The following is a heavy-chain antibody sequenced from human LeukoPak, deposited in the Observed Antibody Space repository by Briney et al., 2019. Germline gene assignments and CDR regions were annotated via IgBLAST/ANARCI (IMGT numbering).Heavy chain of an antibody. CDR2: IYYSGST. Sequence: SETLSLTCIVSSGSLSSDYWSWIRHPPGKGREYIGYIYYSGSTNYNPSLKSRVAMSVYTSKNQFSLKLSSVTAADTAVYYCARENYGDSKYYFDYWGQGTLVTVSS. V-gene: IGHV4-59*01. CDR1: SGSLSSDY. D-gene: IGHD4-17*01. J-gene: IGHJ4*02. CDR3: ARENYGDSKYYFDY.